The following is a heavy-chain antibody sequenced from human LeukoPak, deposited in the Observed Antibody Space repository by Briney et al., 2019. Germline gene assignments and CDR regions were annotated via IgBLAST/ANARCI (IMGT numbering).Heavy chain of an antibody. CDR1: GFTFSSFP. CDR2: ISYDGNNR. J-gene: IGHJ4*02. D-gene: IGHD3-3*01. Sequence: PGGSLRLSCAASGFTFSSFPLHWVRQAPGKGLEWVAAISYDGNNRYYADSVKGRFTNSRDNSKNTLYLQMSSLRAEDTAIYYCARDERLLSFLKWGQGTLVTVSS. CDR3: ARDERLLSFLK. V-gene: IGHV3-30*07.